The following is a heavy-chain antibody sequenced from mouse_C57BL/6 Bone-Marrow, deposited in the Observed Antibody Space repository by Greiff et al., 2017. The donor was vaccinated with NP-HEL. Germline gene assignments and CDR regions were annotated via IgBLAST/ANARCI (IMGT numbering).Heavy chain of an antibody. Sequence: LMESGAELARPGASVKLSCKASGYTFTSYWMHWVKQRPGQGLEWIGMIHPNSGSTNYNEKFKSKATLTVDKSSSTAYMQLSSLTSEDSAVYYCARGDYYNSYWGQGTLVTVSA. CDR3: ARGDYYNSY. J-gene: IGHJ3*01. V-gene: IGHV1-64*01. CDR2: IHPNSGST. D-gene: IGHD2-4*01. CDR1: GYTFTSYW.